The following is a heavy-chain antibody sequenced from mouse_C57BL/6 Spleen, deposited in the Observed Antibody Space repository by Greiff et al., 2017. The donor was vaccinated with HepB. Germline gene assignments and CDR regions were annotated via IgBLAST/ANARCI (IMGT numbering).Heavy chain of an antibody. CDR1: GYTFTSYG. D-gene: IGHD1-1*01. J-gene: IGHJ1*03. CDR2: IYIGNGYT. CDR3: ARSHYGSSSYWYFDV. Sequence: EVQLVESGAELVRPGSSVKMSCKTSGYTFTSYGINWVKQRPGQGLEWIGYIYIGNGYTEYNEKFKGKATLTSDTSSSTAYMQLSSLTSEDSAIYFCARSHYGSSSYWYFDVWGTGTTVTVSS. V-gene: IGHV1-58*01.